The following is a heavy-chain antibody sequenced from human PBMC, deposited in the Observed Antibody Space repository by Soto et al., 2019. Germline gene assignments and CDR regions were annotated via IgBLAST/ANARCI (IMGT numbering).Heavy chain of an antibody. CDR2: IYWDDDK. D-gene: IGHD2-15*01. CDR1: GFSLSTSGVG. V-gene: IGHV2-5*02. CDR3: AHRPSYCSGGSCYSGFDY. Sequence: QITLKESGPTLVKPTQTLTLTCTFSGFSLSTSGVGVGWIRQPPGKALEWLALIYWDDDKRNSPSLKSRLAITKDPSKNQVVLTMSNIDPVDTATYYCAHRPSYCSGGSCYSGFDYWGQGTLVTVSS. J-gene: IGHJ4*02.